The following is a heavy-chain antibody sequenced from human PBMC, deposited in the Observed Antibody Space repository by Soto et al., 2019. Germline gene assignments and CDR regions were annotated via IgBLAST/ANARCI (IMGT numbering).Heavy chain of an antibody. CDR2: ISGSGGST. CDR3: AKDKSYDILTGYDYYYGMDV. CDR1: GFTFSSYA. D-gene: IGHD3-9*01. J-gene: IGHJ6*02. Sequence: EVQLLESGGGLVQPGGSLRLSCAASGFTFSSYAMSWVRQAPGKGLEWVSAISGSGGSTYYADSVKGRFTISRDNSMNTLYLQMNSLRAEDTAVYYCAKDKSYDILTGYDYYYGMDVWGQGTTVTVSS. V-gene: IGHV3-23*01.